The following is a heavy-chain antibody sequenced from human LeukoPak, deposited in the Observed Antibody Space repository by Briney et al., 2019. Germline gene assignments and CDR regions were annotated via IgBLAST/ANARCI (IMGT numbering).Heavy chain of an antibody. CDR2: INPNSGGT. CDR3: AGLPRYNWNEPLDY. V-gene: IGHV1-2*02. Sequence: VASVKVSCKASGYTFTSYGISWVRQAPGQGLEWMGWINPNSGGTKYAQKFQGRVTMTRDTSINTAYMELSRLTYDDTAVYYCAGLPRYNWNEPLDYWGQGTLVTVSS. CDR1: GYTFTSYG. J-gene: IGHJ4*02. D-gene: IGHD1-20*01.